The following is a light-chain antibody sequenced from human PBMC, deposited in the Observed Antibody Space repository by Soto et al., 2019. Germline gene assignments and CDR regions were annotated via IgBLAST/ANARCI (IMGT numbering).Light chain of an antibody. J-gene: IGKJ5*01. V-gene: IGKV1D-12*01. Sequence: IQMTQSPSSVSASVGDRVTITCRASQRIXNWFGWYQQKPGIAPKLLXDAASSLQRGGPSRLSGSGSGTDFTLTISSLQPEYFATYYCQQANSVPITFGQGTRLEIK. CDR2: AAS. CDR3: QQANSVPIT. CDR1: QRIXNW.